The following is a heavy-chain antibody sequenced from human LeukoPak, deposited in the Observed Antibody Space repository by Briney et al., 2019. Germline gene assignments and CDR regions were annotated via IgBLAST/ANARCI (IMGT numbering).Heavy chain of an antibody. CDR2: INHSGST. V-gene: IGHV4-34*01. Sequence: SETLSLTCAVYGGSFSGYYWSWIRQPPGKGLEWIGEINHSGSTNYNPSLKSRVTISVDTSKNQFSLKLSSVTAADTAMYYCAREPGDGVIDYWGQGILVTVSS. D-gene: IGHD3-3*01. CDR1: GGSFSGYY. J-gene: IGHJ4*02. CDR3: AREPGDGVIDY.